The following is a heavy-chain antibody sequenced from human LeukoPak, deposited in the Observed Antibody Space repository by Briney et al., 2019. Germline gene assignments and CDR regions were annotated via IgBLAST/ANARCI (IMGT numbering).Heavy chain of an antibody. CDR1: GGSISSYY. D-gene: IGHD3-22*01. Sequence: PSETLSLTCTVSGGSISSYYWSWIRQPPGKGLEWIGYIYYSGSTYYNPSLKSRATISLDTSKNQFSLELSSVTAADTAFYYCARVYADDSSGFYHFDYWGQGTLVTVSS. CDR3: ARVYADDSSGFYHFDY. J-gene: IGHJ4*02. V-gene: IGHV4-59*01. CDR2: IYYSGST.